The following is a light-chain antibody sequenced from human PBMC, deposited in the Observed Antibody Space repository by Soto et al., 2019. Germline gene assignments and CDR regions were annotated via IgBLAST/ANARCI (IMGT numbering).Light chain of an antibody. J-gene: IGLJ1*01. CDR1: SSDVVGYNY. CDR2: DVS. V-gene: IGLV2-11*01. Sequence: QSALTQPRSVSGSPGQSVTISCTGTSSDVVGYNYVSWYQQHPGKAPKLLIYDVSKRPSGVPDRFSGSKSGNTASLTISGLQAEDEADDYCCSYAGSYTPLYVFGTGTKLTVL. CDR3: CSYAGSYTPLYV.